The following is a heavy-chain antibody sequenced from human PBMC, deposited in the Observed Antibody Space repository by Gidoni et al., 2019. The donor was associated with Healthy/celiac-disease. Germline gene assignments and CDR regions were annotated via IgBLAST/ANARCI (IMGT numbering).Heavy chain of an antibody. CDR1: GGSFSGYY. V-gene: IGHV4-34*01. Sequence: QVQLQQWGAGLLKPSETLSLTCAVYGGSFSGYYWLWIRQPPGKGLAWSGEINHRGSTNYNPSLKSRVTISVDTSKNQFSLKLSSVTAADTAVYYCARGPPIYDYIWGSYRRNWFDPWGQGTLVTVSS. D-gene: IGHD3-16*02. J-gene: IGHJ5*02. CDR3: ARGPPIYDYIWGSYRRNWFDP. CDR2: INHRGST.